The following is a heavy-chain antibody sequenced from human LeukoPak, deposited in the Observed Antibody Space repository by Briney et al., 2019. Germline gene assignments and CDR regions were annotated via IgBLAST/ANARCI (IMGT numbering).Heavy chain of an antibody. Sequence: SETLSLTCTVSGGSISGYYWSWIRQPPGKGLEWIGYIYYSGSTNYNPSLKSRVTISLDTSKNQFSLKLRSVTAADTAVYYCARSELLWFGGVNSGFDYWGQGTLVTVSS. CDR3: ARSELLWFGGVNSGFDY. D-gene: IGHD3-10*01. CDR1: GGSISGYY. V-gene: IGHV4-59*01. J-gene: IGHJ4*02. CDR2: IYYSGST.